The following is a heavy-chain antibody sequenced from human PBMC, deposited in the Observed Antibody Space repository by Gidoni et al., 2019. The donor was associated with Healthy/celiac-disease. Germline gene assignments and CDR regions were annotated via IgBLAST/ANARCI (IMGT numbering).Heavy chain of an antibody. CDR2: ISGDGGST. Sequence: EVQLVESGGGVVQPGGSLRLSCAASRFTFEYYALHLARPAPGKGLAWFSLISGDGGSTYDADSVKGRFTISRDNSKNSLYLQMNSLRTEDTALYYCAKWSGAATRAVYSSGWGGAFDIWGQGTMVTVSS. D-gene: IGHD6-19*01. J-gene: IGHJ3*02. CDR1: RFTFEYYA. CDR3: AKWSGAATRAVYSSGWGGAFDI. V-gene: IGHV3-43*02.